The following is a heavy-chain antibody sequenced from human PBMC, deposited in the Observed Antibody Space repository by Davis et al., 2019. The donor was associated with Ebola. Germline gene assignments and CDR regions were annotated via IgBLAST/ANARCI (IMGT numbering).Heavy chain of an antibody. D-gene: IGHD4-17*01. Sequence: GGSLRLSCAASGFTFSNYYMSWVRQAPGRGLEWVATIKQDGSEKHYVDSVKGRFTVSRDNGKNSLYLQMNSLRAEDTAVYYCARGWRDYGDYDPGWFDPWGQGTLVTVSS. V-gene: IGHV3-7*04. CDR1: GFTFSNYY. CDR2: IKQDGSEK. J-gene: IGHJ5*02. CDR3: ARGWRDYGDYDPGWFDP.